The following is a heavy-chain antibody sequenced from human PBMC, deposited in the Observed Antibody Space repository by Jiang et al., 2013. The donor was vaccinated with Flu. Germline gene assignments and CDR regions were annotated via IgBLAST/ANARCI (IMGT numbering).Heavy chain of an antibody. D-gene: IGHD2-8*01. Sequence: LLKPSETLSLTCAVYGGSFSGYYWSWIRQPPGKGLEWIGEINHSGSTNYNPSLKSRVTISVDTSKNQFSLKLSSVTAADTAVYYCAREWRRNYFDYWGQGTLVTVSS. J-gene: IGHJ4*02. CDR2: INHSGST. V-gene: IGHV4-34*01. CDR1: GGSFSGYY. CDR3: AREWRRNYFDY.